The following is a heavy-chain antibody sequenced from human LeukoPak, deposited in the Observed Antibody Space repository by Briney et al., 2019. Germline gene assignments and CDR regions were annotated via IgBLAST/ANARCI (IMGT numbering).Heavy chain of an antibody. D-gene: IGHD6-19*01. CDR1: GGSISSGGYY. Sequence: SETLSLTCTVSGGSISSGGYYWSWIRQHPGKGLEWIGYIYYSGSTYYNPSLKSRVTISVDTSKNQFSLKLSSVTAADTAVYYCARASSGWYGPFGYWGQGTLVTVSS. J-gene: IGHJ4*02. CDR3: ARASSGWYGPFGY. CDR2: IYYSGST. V-gene: IGHV4-31*03.